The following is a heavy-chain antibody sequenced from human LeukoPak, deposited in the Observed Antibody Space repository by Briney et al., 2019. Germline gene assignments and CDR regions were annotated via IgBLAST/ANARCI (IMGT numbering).Heavy chain of an antibody. V-gene: IGHV3-33*01. J-gene: IGHJ6*03. CDR1: GLTFSSYG. D-gene: IGHD3-10*01. CDR3: ARGVYYYYYYMDV. CDR2: IWYDGSNK. Sequence: PGRSLRLSCAASGLTFSSYGMHWVRQAPGKGLEWVAVIWYDGSNKYYADSVKGRFTISRDNSKNTLYLQMNSLRAEDTAVYYCARGVYYYYYYMDVWGKGTTVTVSS.